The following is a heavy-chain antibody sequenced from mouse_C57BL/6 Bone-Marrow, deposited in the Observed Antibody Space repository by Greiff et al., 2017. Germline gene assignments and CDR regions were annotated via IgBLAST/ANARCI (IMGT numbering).Heavy chain of an antibody. CDR2: IWSGGST. J-gene: IGHJ4*01. V-gene: IGHV2-2*01. D-gene: IGHD1-1*01. Sequence: QVQLKESGPGLVQPSQSLSITCTVSGFSLTSYGVHWVRQSPGKGLEWLGVIWSGGSTDYNAAFISRLSISKDNSKSQVFFKMNSLQADDTAIYSCASPSYYYAYYYAMDYRGQGASVTVSS. CDR3: ASPSYYYAYYYAMDY. CDR1: GFSLTSYG.